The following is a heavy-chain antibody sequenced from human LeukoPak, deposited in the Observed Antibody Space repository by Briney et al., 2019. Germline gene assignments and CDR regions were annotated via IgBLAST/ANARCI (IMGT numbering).Heavy chain of an antibody. V-gene: IGHV4-34*01. J-gene: IGHJ4*02. CDR3: ARDGRITMIVGTRTKYYFDY. D-gene: IGHD3-22*01. CDR2: INHSGST. Sequence: SETLSLTCAVYGGSFSGYYWSWIRQPPGKGLEWIGEINHSGSTNYNPSLKSRVTISVDTSKNQFSLKLSSVTAADTAVYYCARDGRITMIVGTRTKYYFDYWGQGTLVTVSS. CDR1: GGSFSGYY.